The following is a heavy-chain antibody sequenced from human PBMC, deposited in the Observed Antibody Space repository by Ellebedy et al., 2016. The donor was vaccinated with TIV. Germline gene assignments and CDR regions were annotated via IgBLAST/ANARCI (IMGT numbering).Heavy chain of an antibody. CDR3: AKDRTSGDGYWVFDQ. Sequence: GESLKISCATSGFTFEYAWMSWVRQAPGKGLEWVSGIFGSGGGISYADSVKGRFTISRDNSKSMVHLQMNSLRTEDTAGYYCAKDRTSGDGYWVFDQWGQGTLVTVSS. CDR2: IFGSGGGI. CDR1: GFTFEYA. D-gene: IGHD5-18*01. V-gene: IGHV3-23*01. J-gene: IGHJ4*02.